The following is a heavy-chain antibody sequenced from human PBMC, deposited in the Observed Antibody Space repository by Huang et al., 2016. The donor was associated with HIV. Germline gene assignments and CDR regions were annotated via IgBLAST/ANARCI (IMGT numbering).Heavy chain of an antibody. CDR2: ISAFNGDT. Sequence: QAQLMQSGPEVKKPGASVKVSCKTSGYSFTDYGITWVRQAPGQGPEWVGWISAFNGDTERAQGRQGRGTLTTDTSTSMAYMELRSLRFDDTAVYFCARDPKYHRIGYYRQRRGIDVWGQGTMVSVSS. V-gene: IGHV1-18*01. CDR3: ARDPKYHRIGYYRQRRGIDV. CDR1: GYSFTDYG. D-gene: IGHD3-22*01. J-gene: IGHJ3*01.